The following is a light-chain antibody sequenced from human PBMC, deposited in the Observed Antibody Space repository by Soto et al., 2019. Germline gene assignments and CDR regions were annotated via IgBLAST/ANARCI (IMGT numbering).Light chain of an antibody. J-gene: IGLJ3*02. CDR3: QVWGSSSEHVV. CDR1: KIGSKS. Sequence: SYELTQPPSVSVAPGQTARISCGGEKIGSKSVHWYQQKAGQTPELVVYDDSDRPSGIPERFSGSNSGNTASLTITRVEGGDEADYYCQVWGSSSEHVVFGGGTKLTVL. CDR2: DDS. V-gene: IGLV3-21*02.